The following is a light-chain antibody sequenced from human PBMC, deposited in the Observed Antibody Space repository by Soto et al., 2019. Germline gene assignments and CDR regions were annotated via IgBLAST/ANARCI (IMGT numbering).Light chain of an antibody. Sequence: QSALTQPASVSGSPGQSITISCTGTSSDIGGYNYVSWYQHLPGKAPRLLISDVTNRPSGVSNRFSGSKSGNTASLTISGLQAEDEANYYCCSYSSGSTLVIFGGGTKLT. CDR3: CSYSSGSTLVI. CDR2: DVT. V-gene: IGLV2-14*03. J-gene: IGLJ2*01. CDR1: SSDIGGYNY.